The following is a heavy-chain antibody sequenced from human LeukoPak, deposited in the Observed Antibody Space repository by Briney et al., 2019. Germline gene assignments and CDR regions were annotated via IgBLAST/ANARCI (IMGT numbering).Heavy chain of an antibody. D-gene: IGHD2-2*03. J-gene: IGHJ4*02. CDR2: IYRTGST. Sequence: SETLSLTCTVSGYSISSGYYWGWIRQPPGKGLEWVGSIYRTGSTYYNPSLKSRVTISMDTSKNQFSLNLSSVTAADTAMYYCARVSGYCSSTSCLPFDYWGQGTLVTVSS. CDR3: ARVSGYCSSTSCLPFDY. V-gene: IGHV4-38-2*02. CDR1: GYSISSGYY.